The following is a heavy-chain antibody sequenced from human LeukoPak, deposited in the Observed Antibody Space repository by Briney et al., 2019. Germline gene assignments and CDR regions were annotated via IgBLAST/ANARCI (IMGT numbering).Heavy chain of an antibody. CDR1: GFTFSNYW. Sequence: GGSLRLSCAVSGFTFSNYWMHWVRQVPGKGLVWVSHINTDGSSTTYADSVKGRLTISRDNAKNTLVLHMNSLRAEDTAVYYCARGDDILTGYFGFFDYWGQGTLVTVSS. CDR2: INTDGSST. D-gene: IGHD3-9*01. CDR3: ARGDDILTGYFGFFDY. J-gene: IGHJ4*02. V-gene: IGHV3-74*01.